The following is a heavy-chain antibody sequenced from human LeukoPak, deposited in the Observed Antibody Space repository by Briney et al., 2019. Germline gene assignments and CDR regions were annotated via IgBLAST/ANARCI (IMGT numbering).Heavy chain of an antibody. J-gene: IGHJ4*02. Sequence: PGGSLRLSCATSGFTFSDYSFNWVRQAPGKGPEWVSYIYSSGTPTQYADSVKGRSTISRDNAKNSVYLQMDSLRHEDTAVYYCERFAGDNYWGQGTLVTVSS. D-gene: IGHD3-10*01. CDR1: GFTFSDYS. CDR3: ERFAGDNY. CDR2: IYSSGTPT. V-gene: IGHV3-11*04.